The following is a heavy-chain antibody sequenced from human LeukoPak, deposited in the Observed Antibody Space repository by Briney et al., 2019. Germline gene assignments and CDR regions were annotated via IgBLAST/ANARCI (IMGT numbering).Heavy chain of an antibody. CDR1: GGSISSGGYY. D-gene: IGHD3-22*01. Sequence: SQTLSLTCTVSGGSISSGGYYWSWIRQHPGKGLEWIGYIYYSGSTYYNPSLKSRVTISVDTSKNQFSLKLSSVTAADTAVYYCARARLDPRNYYDNSGYSPPSAYYYYMDVWGKGTTVTVSS. CDR2: IYYSGST. CDR3: ARARLDPRNYYDNSGYSPPSAYYYYMDV. V-gene: IGHV4-31*03. J-gene: IGHJ6*03.